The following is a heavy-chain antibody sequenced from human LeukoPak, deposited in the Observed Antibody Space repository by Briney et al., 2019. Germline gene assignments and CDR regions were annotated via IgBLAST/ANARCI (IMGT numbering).Heavy chain of an antibody. V-gene: IGHV3-20*04. Sequence: GGSLRLSCAASGFTFDDYGMSWVRQAPGKGLEWVSGINWNGGSTGYADSVKGRFTISRDNAKNSLHLQMNSLRAEDTALYYCARVGQYSSSWSYTGGYYNMDVWGKGTTVTVSS. CDR2: INWNGGST. J-gene: IGHJ6*03. CDR3: ARVGQYSSSWSYTGGYYNMDV. D-gene: IGHD6-13*01. CDR1: GFTFDDYG.